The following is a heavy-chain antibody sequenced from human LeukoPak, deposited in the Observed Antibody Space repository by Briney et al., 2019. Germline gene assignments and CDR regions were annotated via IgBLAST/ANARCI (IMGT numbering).Heavy chain of an antibody. D-gene: IGHD5-18*01. CDR3: AKGGPDTAMVTFDY. Sequence: PGGSLRLSCAASGFTFSSYSMNWVRQAPGKGLEWVSSISSSSSYIYYADSVKGRFTISRDNAKNSLYLQMNSLRAEDTAVYYCAKGGPDTAMVTFDYWGQGTLVTVSS. CDR2: ISSSSSYI. CDR1: GFTFSSYS. V-gene: IGHV3-21*04. J-gene: IGHJ4*02.